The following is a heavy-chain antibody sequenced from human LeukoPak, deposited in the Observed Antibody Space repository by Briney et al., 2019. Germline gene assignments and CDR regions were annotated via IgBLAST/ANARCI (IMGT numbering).Heavy chain of an antibody. CDR3: ARVFDYGDYVGWYFDL. J-gene: IGHJ2*01. CDR2: IIPIFGTA. Sequence: SVKVSCKASGGTFSSYAISWVRQAPGQGLEWMGRIIPIFGTANYAQKFQGRVTITTDESTSTAYMELSSLRSEDTAVYYCARVFDYGDYVGWYFDLWGRGTLVTVSP. D-gene: IGHD4-17*01. CDR1: GGTFSSYA. V-gene: IGHV1-69*05.